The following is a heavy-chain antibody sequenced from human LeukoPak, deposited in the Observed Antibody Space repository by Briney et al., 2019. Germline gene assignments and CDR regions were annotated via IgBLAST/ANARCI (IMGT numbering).Heavy chain of an antibody. V-gene: IGHV4-59*08. Sequence: NPSETLSLTCTVSGGSISSYYWSWIRQPPGKGLEWIGYIYYSGSTNYNPSLKSRVTISVDTSKNQFSLKLSSVTAADTAVYYCARPNYYYYYMDVWGKGTTVTVSS. CDR3: ARPNYYYYYMDV. CDR1: GGSISSYY. CDR2: IYYSGST. J-gene: IGHJ6*03.